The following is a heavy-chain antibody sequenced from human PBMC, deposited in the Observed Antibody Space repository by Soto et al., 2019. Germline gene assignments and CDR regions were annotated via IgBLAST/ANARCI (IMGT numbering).Heavy chain of an antibody. CDR2: IYPGDSDT. CDR3: ARHKGDFWSGYYPDY. CDR1: GYSFTTYW. Sequence: PGESLKISCKGSGYSFTTYWITWVRQMPGKGLEWMGIIYPGDSDTRYSPSFQGQATISADKSISTAYLQWSSLKASDTAMYYCARHKGDFWSGYYPDYWGQGTLVTVSS. D-gene: IGHD3-3*01. J-gene: IGHJ4*02. V-gene: IGHV5-51*01.